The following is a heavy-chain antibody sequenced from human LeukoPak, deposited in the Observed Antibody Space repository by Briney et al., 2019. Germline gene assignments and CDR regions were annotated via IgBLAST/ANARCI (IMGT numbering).Heavy chain of an antibody. Sequence: GGRLRHSCAASGFTFSSYEMNWVRQAPGKRLERVSYISSSGSNIYYADCVKGLFTISRDNAENSLYLQMHSVRCEDTGVYYCARDVSGYDPVVYGMDVWGQGTTVTVSS. V-gene: IGHV3-48*03. CDR1: GFTFSSYE. CDR2: ISSSGSNI. J-gene: IGHJ6*02. D-gene: IGHD5-12*01. CDR3: ARDVSGYDPVVYGMDV.